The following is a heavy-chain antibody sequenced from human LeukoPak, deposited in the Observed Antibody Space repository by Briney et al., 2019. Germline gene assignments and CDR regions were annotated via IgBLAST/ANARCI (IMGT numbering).Heavy chain of an antibody. CDR3: ARAGPGGYRYFQH. Sequence: GGSLRLSCAASGFTFSDYYMTWIRQAPGKGLEWVAVISYDGSNKYYADSVKGRFTISRDNSKNTLYLQMNSLRAEDTAVYYCARAGPGGYRYFQHWGQGTLVTVSS. V-gene: IGHV3-30*03. CDR1: GFTFSDYY. CDR2: ISYDGSNK. D-gene: IGHD5-18*01. J-gene: IGHJ1*01.